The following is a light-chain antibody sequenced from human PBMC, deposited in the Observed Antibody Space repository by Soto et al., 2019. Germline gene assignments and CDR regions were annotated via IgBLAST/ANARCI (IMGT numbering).Light chain of an antibody. J-gene: IGKJ1*01. CDR3: QQYNSYSPWT. CDR1: QSISSW. Sequence: DIQMTQSPSTLSASVGDRVTITCRASQSISSWLAWYQQKPGKAPKLLIYDASSLASGVPSRFSGSGSGTEFTLTFSSLQPDDFATYYCQQYNSYSPWTFGQGTKVEIK. V-gene: IGKV1-5*01. CDR2: DAS.